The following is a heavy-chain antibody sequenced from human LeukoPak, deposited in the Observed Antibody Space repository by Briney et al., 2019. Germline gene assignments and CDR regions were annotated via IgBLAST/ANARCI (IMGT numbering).Heavy chain of an antibody. CDR1: GYTLTELS. CDR2: FGPEDGET. V-gene: IGHV1-24*01. D-gene: IGHD1-26*01. J-gene: IGHJ3*02. Sequence: ASVKVSCRVSGYTLTELSMHWVRQAPGKGLEWMGGFGPEDGETIYAQKFQGRVTMTEDTSTDTAYMELSSLRSEDTAVYYCATETSGSYRPAFDIWGQGTMVTVSS. CDR3: ATETSGSYRPAFDI.